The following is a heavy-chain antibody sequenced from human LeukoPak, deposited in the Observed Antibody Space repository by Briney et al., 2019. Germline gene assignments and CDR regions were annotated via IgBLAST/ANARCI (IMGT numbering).Heavy chain of an antibody. V-gene: IGHV1-69*01. Sequence: GSSVKVSCKASGGTFSSYAISWVRQAPGQGLEWMGGIIPIFGTANYAQKFQGRVTITADESTSTAYMELSSLRSEDTAVYYCATHQRAGSIAARGPRAFDIWGQGTMVTVSS. J-gene: IGHJ3*02. D-gene: IGHD6-6*01. CDR3: ATHQRAGSIAARGPRAFDI. CDR2: IIPIFGTA. CDR1: GGTFSSYA.